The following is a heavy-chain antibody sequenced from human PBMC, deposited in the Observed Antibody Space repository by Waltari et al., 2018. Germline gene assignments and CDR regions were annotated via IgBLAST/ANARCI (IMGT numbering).Heavy chain of an antibody. Sequence: QVQLVPSGAEVKKPGASLTVSCKASGFTFTGYSTHWVRQATGQGLEWMGWINPNSGGTNYAQKFQGRVTMTRDTSISTAYMELSRLRSDDTAVYYCARSRYCSSTSCRRHFDYWGQGTLVTVSS. CDR3: ARSRYCSSTSCRRHFDY. V-gene: IGHV1-2*02. CDR1: GFTFTGYS. CDR2: INPNSGGT. J-gene: IGHJ4*02. D-gene: IGHD2-2*01.